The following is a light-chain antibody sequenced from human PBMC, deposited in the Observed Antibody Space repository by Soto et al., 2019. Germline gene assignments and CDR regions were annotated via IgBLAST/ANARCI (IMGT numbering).Light chain of an antibody. CDR1: QSLLHSNGYRY. Sequence: DIVMTQSPLSLAVTPGEPASISCRSSQSLLHSNGYRYLDWYLQKPGQSPQLLIYVASNRASGVPDRFSGSGSDTDFTLKISRVEPEDAGVYYCMQGVKTPHTFGQGTKLEIK. V-gene: IGKV2-28*01. CDR2: VAS. CDR3: MQGVKTPHT. J-gene: IGKJ2*01.